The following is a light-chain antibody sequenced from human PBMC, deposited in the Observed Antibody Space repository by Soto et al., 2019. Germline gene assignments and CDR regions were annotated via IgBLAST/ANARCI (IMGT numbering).Light chain of an antibody. V-gene: IGLV2-11*01. CDR3: CSYAGSYTFV. CDR1: SSDVGGYLY. CDR2: DVS. Sequence: QSALTQPRSVSGSPGQSVTISCTGTSSDVGGYLYVSWYQQHPGKAPKLMIYDVSKRPSGVPDGFSGSKSGSAASLTISGLQADDEADYYCCSYAGSYTFVFGSGTKLTVL. J-gene: IGLJ1*01.